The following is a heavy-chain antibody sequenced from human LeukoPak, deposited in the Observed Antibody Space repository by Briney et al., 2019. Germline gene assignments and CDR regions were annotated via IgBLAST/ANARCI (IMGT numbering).Heavy chain of an antibody. J-gene: IGHJ4*02. CDR2: IIPIFGTA. V-gene: IGHV1-69*01. CDR1: GGTFSSYA. Sequence: GSSVKVSCKASGGTFSSYAISWVRQAPGQGLEWMGGIIPIFGTANYAQKFQGRVTITADESTSTAYMELSSLRSEDTAVYYCARVPQTLTGDGPRLYYFDYWGQGTLVTVSS. D-gene: IGHD7-27*01. CDR3: ARVPQTLTGDGPRLYYFDY.